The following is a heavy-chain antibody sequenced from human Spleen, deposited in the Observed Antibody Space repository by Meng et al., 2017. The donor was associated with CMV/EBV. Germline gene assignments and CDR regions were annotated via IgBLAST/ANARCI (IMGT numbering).Heavy chain of an antibody. J-gene: IGHJ6*02. V-gene: IGHV3-21*01. CDR1: GFTFSSYS. CDR3: ARGAPYQLRGENYDYYGMDV. D-gene: IGHD2-2*01. Sequence: GESLKISCAASGFTFSSYSMNWVRQAPGKGLEWVSSISSSSSYIYYADSVKGRFTISRDNAKNSLYLQMNSLRAEDTAVYYCARGAPYQLRGENYDYYGMDVWGQGTTVTVSS. CDR2: ISSSSSYI.